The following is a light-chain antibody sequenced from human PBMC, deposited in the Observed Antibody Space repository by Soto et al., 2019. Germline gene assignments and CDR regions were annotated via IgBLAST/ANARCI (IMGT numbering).Light chain of an antibody. V-gene: IGLV1-44*01. CDR1: SSNIGSNT. CDR2: SNN. CDR3: EAWDDSLNGDVV. J-gene: IGLJ2*01. Sequence: QPVLTQPPSASGTPGQRVTISCSGSSSNIGSNTVNWYQQLPGTAPKLLIYSNNQRPSGVPDRFSGSKSGTSASLAISGLQSEDEADYYCEAWDDSLNGDVVFGGGTQLT.